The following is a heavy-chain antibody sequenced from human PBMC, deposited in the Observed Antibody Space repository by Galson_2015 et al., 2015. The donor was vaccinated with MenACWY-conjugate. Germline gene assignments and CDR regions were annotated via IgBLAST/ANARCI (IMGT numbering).Heavy chain of an antibody. CDR3: ARGYAGGHMDV. CDR1: GYTFTGFY. V-gene: IGHV1-2*06. D-gene: IGHD2-2*01. CDR2: LTPHSGGT. Sequence: SVKVSCKASGYTFTGFYLHWVRQAPGQGLEWMGRLTPHSGGTDYAQKSQGRATMSRDISINTAYMELNSLRFDDTAIYYCARGYAGGHMDVWGEGTTVTVSS. J-gene: IGHJ6*03.